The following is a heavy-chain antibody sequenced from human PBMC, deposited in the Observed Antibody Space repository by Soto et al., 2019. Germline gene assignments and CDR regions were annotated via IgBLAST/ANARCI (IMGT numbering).Heavy chain of an antibody. J-gene: IGHJ5*02. V-gene: IGHV1-69*01. Sequence: QVQLVQSGAEVKKPGSSVKVSCKASGGTFSSYAISWVRQAPGQGLEWMGGIIPIFGTANYAQKFQGRVTITADESTSTAYMELRSLRSEDTAVYYCARETVTIFGVVMNWFDPWGQGTLVTVSS. CDR2: IIPIFGTA. CDR1: GGTFSSYA. D-gene: IGHD3-3*01. CDR3: ARETVTIFGVVMNWFDP.